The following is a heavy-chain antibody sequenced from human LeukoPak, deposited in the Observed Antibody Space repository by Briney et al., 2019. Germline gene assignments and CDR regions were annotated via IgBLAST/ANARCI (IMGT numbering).Heavy chain of an antibody. CDR1: GDSINYYY. V-gene: IGHV4-4*07. CDR3: ARWQGKATAHNYYYYGLDV. CDR2: IYTSGIT. D-gene: IGHD6-13*01. J-gene: IGHJ6*02. Sequence: SETLSLTCTVSGDSINYYYWSWIRQPAGKGLEWIGRIYTSGITNYNPFLKSRVTMSADTSKNQFSLKLSSVTAADTAVYYCARWQGKATAHNYYYYGLDVWGQGTTVTVSS.